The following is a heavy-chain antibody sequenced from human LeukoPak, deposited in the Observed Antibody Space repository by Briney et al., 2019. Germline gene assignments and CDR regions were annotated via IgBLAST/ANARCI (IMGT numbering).Heavy chain of an antibody. CDR2: TSPSGGST. Sequence: ASVKVSCKAFGYTFTSNYMHWVRQAPGQGPEWMGETSPSGGSTTYAQKFQGRVTMTEDTSTDTAYMELSSLRSEDTAVYYCATVAYSSSWYSENFDYWGQGTLVTVSS. CDR1: GYTFTSNY. J-gene: IGHJ4*02. V-gene: IGHV1-46*01. D-gene: IGHD6-13*01. CDR3: ATVAYSSSWYSENFDY.